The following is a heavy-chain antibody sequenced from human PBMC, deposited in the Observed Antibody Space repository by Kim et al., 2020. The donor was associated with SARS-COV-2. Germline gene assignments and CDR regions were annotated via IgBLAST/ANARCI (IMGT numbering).Heavy chain of an antibody. CDR1: GFTFGDYA. CDR2: IRTKGYGGTT. CDR3: TRWGGIPYQLLHFDY. J-gene: IGHJ4*02. D-gene: IGHD2-2*01. Sequence: GGSLRLSCTASGFTFGDYAMSWFRQAPGKGLEWVGFIRTKGYGGTTEYAASVKGRFTISRDDSKSIAYLQMNSLKTEDTAVYYCTRWGGIPYQLLHFDYWGQGTLVTVSS. V-gene: IGHV3-49*03.